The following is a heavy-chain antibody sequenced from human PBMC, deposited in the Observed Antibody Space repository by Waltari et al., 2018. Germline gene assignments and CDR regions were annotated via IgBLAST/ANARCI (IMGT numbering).Heavy chain of an antibody. D-gene: IGHD3-22*01. CDR1: GFTFSSYG. V-gene: IGHV3-33*06. Sequence: GVVQPGRSLRLSCAASGFTFSSYGMHWVRQAPGKGLEWVAVIWYDGSNKYYADSVKGRFTISRDNSKNTLYLQMNSLRAEDTAVYYCAKDLTDYYDSSGYYPPDYWGQGTLVTVSS. CDR3: AKDLTDYYDSSGYYPPDY. CDR2: IWYDGSNK. J-gene: IGHJ4*02.